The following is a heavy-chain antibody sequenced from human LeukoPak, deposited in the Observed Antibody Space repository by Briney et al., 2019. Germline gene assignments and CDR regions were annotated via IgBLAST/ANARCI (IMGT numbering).Heavy chain of an antibody. J-gene: IGHJ5*02. CDR1: GGSISGTYY. CDR3: ARRWVYDKRAFDA. Sequence: SETLSLTCTVSGGSISGTYYWSWIRQPPGKGLEWIGYIYYTGTTDSNPSLKSRVTISLDTSKNQFSLNLSSVTAADTAVYYCARRWVYDKRAFDAWGQGTLVTVSS. D-gene: IGHD3-16*01. CDR2: IYYTGTT. V-gene: IGHV4-59*08.